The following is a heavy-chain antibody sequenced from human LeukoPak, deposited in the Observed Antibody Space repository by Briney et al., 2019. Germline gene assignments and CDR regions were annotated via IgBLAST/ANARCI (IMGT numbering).Heavy chain of an antibody. CDR1: GGSFSGYY. D-gene: IGHD3-22*01. CDR3: ARELGSSGYHSTV. J-gene: IGHJ4*02. CDR2: INHSGST. Sequence: KPSETLSLTCAVYGGSFSGYYWSWIRQPPGKGLEWIGEINHSGSTNYNPSLKSRVTISVDTSKNQFSLKLSSVTAADTAVYYCARELGSSGYHSTVWGQGTLVTVSS. V-gene: IGHV4-34*01.